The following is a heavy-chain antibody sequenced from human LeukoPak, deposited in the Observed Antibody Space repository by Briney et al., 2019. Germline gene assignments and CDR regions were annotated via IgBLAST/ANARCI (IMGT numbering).Heavy chain of an antibody. V-gene: IGHV4-38-2*01. CDR3: ARHYRSRWCSDQ. D-gene: IGHD6-19*01. J-gene: IGHJ4*02. CDR2: VSHSESGDT. CDR1: GYSISDGYF. Sequence: SETLSLTCAVSGYSISDGYFWAWVRQSPGKGLEWIGSVSHSESGDTYRNPSPKSRVTMSVDTSKSHFSLTLRSVRAADTAVYYCARHYRSRWCSDQWGRGTLVTVSS.